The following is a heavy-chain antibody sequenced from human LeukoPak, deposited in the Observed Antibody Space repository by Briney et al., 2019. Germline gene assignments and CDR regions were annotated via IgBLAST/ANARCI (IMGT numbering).Heavy chain of an antibody. J-gene: IGHJ3*02. D-gene: IGHD3-3*01. CDR3: ARGDFWSGTGHAFDI. CDR2: ISAYNGNT. Sequence: ASVKVSCKASGYTFTSYGISWVRQAPGQGLEWMGWISAYNGNTNYAQKLQGRVTMTTDTSTSTAYMELSSLRSEDTAVYYCARGDFWSGTGHAFDIWGQGTMVTVSS. CDR1: GYTFTSYG. V-gene: IGHV1-18*01.